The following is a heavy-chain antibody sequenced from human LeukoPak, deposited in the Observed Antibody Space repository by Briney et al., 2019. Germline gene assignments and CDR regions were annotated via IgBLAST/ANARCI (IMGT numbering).Heavy chain of an antibody. CDR2: ISWNSGSI. CDR3: AKGPTRAAKAFDP. CDR1: GFTFDDYA. Sequence: GGSLRLSCAASGFTFDDYAMHWVRQAPGKGLEWVSGISWNSGSIGYADSVKGRFTISRDNAKNSLYLQMNSLRAEDTAVYYCAKGPTRAAKAFDPWGQGTLVTVSS. V-gene: IGHV3-9*01. J-gene: IGHJ5*02. D-gene: IGHD6-13*01.